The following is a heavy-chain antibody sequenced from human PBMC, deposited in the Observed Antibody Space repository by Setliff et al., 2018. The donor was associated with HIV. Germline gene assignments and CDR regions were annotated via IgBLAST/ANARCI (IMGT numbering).Heavy chain of an antibody. CDR1: GFTFSNCS. Sequence: GALRLSCAASGFTFSNCSMNWVRQTPGKGLEWVSSISASATYIYYADSVEGRFTISRDNAENSLYLQMNSLRAEDTAVYYCARPNYYDSSGSFDYWGQGTLVTVSS. J-gene: IGHJ4*02. D-gene: IGHD3-22*01. CDR2: ISASATYI. V-gene: IGHV3-21*01. CDR3: ARPNYYDSSGSFDY.